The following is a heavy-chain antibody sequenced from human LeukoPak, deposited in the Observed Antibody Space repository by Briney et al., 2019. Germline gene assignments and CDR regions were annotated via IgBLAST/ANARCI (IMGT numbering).Heavy chain of an antibody. Sequence: PGGSLRLSCAASGFTFSSYSMNWVRQAPGKELEWVSFISSSSSTIYYADSVKGRFTISRDNAKNSLYLQMNSLRAEDTAVYYCARDRGGSYSAIDYWGQGTLVTVSS. CDR3: ARDRGGSYSAIDY. J-gene: IGHJ4*02. D-gene: IGHD1-26*01. CDR1: GFTFSSYS. V-gene: IGHV3-48*04. CDR2: ISSSSSTI.